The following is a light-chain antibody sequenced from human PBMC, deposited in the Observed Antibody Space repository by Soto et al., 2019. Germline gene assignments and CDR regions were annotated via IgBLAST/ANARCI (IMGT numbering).Light chain of an antibody. Sequence: QSVLTQPPSVSGAPGQRVTLSCTGNTSNLGAGYDVHWYQQLPGAAPKLVIFGNRNRPSGVPDRFSGSKSGNTASLTVSGLQAEDEADYYCSSYAGTWVFGGGTKLTVL. CDR2: GNR. J-gene: IGLJ2*01. CDR1: TSNLGAGYD. CDR3: SSYAGTWV. V-gene: IGLV1-40*01.